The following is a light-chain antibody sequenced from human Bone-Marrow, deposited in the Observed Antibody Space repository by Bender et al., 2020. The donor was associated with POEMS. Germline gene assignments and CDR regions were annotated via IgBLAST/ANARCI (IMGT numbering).Light chain of an antibody. V-gene: IGLV3-25*03. CDR2: KDV. CDR3: QSAASSSSPWV. CDR1: ALPRQF. Sequence: SSELTQPPSVSVSPGQTARITCSGDALPRQFTYWFQQKTGQAPVLVIYKDVERPSGIPERFAASSSGTTVTLTISGVKAEDEADYYCQSAASSSSPWVFGGGTKLTVL. J-gene: IGLJ3*02.